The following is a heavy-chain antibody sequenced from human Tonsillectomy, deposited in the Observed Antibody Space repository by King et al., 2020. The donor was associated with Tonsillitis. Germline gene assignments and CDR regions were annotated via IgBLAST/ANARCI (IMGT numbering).Heavy chain of an antibody. D-gene: IGHD1-26*01. CDR2: ISYDGSNK. CDR3: ARRVGEWYYGMDV. Sequence: VQLVESGGGVDQPGRSLRLSCAASGFTFSSYAMHWVRQAPGKGLEWVAVISYDGSNKYYADSVKGRFTISRDNSKNTLYLQMNSLRAEDTAVYYCARRVGEWYYGMDVWGQGTTVTVSS. CDR1: GFTFSSYA. J-gene: IGHJ6*02. V-gene: IGHV3-30*04.